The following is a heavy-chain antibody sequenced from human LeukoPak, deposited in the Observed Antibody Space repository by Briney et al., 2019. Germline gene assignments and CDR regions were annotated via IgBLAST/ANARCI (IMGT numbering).Heavy chain of an antibody. V-gene: IGHV3-23*01. D-gene: IGHD3-16*02. CDR1: GFTFSSYA. CDR2: ISGSGGST. J-gene: IGHJ4*02. Sequence: AGGSLRLSCAASGFTFSSYAMSWVRQAPGKGLEWVSAISGSGGSTYYADSVKGRFTISRDNSKNTLYLQMNSLRAEDTAVYYCAKAGMITFGGVIVHRDADFDYWGQGTLVTVSS. CDR3: AKAGMITFGGVIVHRDADFDY.